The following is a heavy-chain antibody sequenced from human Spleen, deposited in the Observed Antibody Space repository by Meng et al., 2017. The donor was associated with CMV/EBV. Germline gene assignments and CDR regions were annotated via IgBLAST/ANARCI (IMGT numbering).Heavy chain of an antibody. CDR2: IYYSGST. Sequence: SETLSLTCTVSGGSISSSSYYWGWIRQPPGKGLEWIGSIYYSGSTYYNPSLKSRVTISVDTSKNQFSLKLSSVTAADTAVYYCASTDSNHYDFDYWGQGTLVTVSS. D-gene: IGHD3-16*01. V-gene: IGHV4-39*07. J-gene: IGHJ4*02. CDR3: ASTDSNHYDFDY. CDR1: GGSISSSSYY.